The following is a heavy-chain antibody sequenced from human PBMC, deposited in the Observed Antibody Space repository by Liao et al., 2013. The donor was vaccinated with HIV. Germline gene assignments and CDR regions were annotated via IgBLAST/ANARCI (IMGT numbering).Heavy chain of an antibody. CDR1: GGSISSYY. Sequence: QVQLQESGPGLVKASETLSLTCNVSGGSISSYYWSWIRQPAGKALEWIGRIYTSGSINYNPSLKSRVTMSVDTSKNQFSLKLSSVTAADTAVYYCARADSSTWGPTFDYWAGEPWSPSPQ. J-gene: IGHJ4*02. D-gene: IGHD6-13*01. CDR2: IYTSGSI. V-gene: IGHV4-4*07. CDR3: ARADSSTWGPTFDY.